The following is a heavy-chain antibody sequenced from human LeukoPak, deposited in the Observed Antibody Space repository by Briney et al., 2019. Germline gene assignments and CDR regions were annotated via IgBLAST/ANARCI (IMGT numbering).Heavy chain of an antibody. CDR3: ARADGVVVIYFDI. J-gene: IGHJ3*02. CDR1: GGSISSGGYY. CDR2: IYYSGST. Sequence: PSETLSLTCTVSGGSISSGGYYWSWIRQQPGKGLEWIGYIYYSGSTYYNPSLKSRVTISVDTSKNQFSLKLSSVTAADTAVYYCARADGVVVIYFDIWGQGTMVTVSS. D-gene: IGHD2-21*01. V-gene: IGHV4-31*03.